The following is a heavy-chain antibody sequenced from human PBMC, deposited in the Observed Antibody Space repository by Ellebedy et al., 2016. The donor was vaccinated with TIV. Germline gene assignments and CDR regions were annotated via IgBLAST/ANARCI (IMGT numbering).Heavy chain of an antibody. CDR1: GFTFSRAW. CDR2: INKDGSEE. Sequence: PGGSLRLSCAASGFTFSRAWMTWVRQAPGKGLEWVANINKDGSEEYYLDSVKGRFTISRDNTKRSLFLQMNSLRAEDTALYYCARGFMPDYWGQGTLVTVSS. V-gene: IGHV3-7*03. CDR3: ARGFMPDY. D-gene: IGHD2-2*01. J-gene: IGHJ4*02.